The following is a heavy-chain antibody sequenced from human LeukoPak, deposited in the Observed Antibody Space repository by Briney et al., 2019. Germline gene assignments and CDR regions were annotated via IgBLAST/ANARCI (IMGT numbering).Heavy chain of an antibody. CDR3: ARALSGRDDY. CDR1: GFTFSSYS. D-gene: IGHD2-15*01. Sequence: GGSLRLSCAASGFTFSSYSMNWVRQAPGKGLEWVSSISSSSSYIYYADSVKGRFTISRDNAKNSLYLQMNSLRAEDMAVYYCARALSGRDDYWGQGTLVTVSS. V-gene: IGHV3-21*01. J-gene: IGHJ4*02. CDR2: ISSSSSYI.